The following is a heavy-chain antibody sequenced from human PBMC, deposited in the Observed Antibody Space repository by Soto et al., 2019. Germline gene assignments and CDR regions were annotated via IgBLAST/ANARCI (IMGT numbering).Heavy chain of an antibody. J-gene: IGHJ4*02. CDR1: GDSVSSNSVA. CDR2: TYYRSKWYN. D-gene: IGHD6-13*01. CDR3: ARGVLAAGFDY. V-gene: IGHV6-1*01. Sequence: SLTCAISGDSVSSNSVAWNWIRQSPSRGLEWLGRTYYRSKWYNDYAVSVKSRMTINPDTSKDQFSLQLNSVTPEDTAVYYCARGVLAAGFDYWGQGTQVTVSS.